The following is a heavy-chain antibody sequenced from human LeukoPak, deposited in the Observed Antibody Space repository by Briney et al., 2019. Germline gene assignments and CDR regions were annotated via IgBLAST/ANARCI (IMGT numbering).Heavy chain of an antibody. CDR2: ISGRNSYT. CDR3: ARQTRSVDPLTY. J-gene: IGHJ4*02. V-gene: IGHV3-11*03. Sequence: GGSLRLSCAASGFTFSDYYMTWIRQAPGKGLEWVSCISGRNSYTNYADSVKGRFTISRDNAKNSLYLEMNSLRADDTAVYFCARQTRSVDPLTYWGPGTLVTVSS. CDR1: GFTFSDYY. D-gene: IGHD4-23*01.